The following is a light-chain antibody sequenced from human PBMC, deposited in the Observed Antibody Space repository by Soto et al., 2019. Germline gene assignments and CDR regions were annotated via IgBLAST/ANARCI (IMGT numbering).Light chain of an antibody. Sequence: DVQMTQSPSSVSASVGDRVTITCRASQDISRWLAWYQQKPGQAPKFLIYAASNFALTISSLQPEDFATYYCQQGNNFPVTFGQGTRLEMK. CDR3: QQGNNFPVT. J-gene: IGKJ5*01. CDR1: QDISRW. CDR2: AAS. V-gene: IGKV1D-12*01.